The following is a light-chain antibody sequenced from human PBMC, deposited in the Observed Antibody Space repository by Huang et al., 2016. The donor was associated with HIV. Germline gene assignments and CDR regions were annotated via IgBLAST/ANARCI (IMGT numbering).Light chain of an antibody. CDR3: QQYFSTSLT. CDR1: QSVLYSSNNKNY. V-gene: IGKV4-1*01. Sequence: DIVMTQSPDSLAVYRGERAAINCKSSQSVLYSSNNKNYLACYEQKPGQSPTRLIYWESTREPGVPDRCNGSGSGTDFTLTISSLQTEDVAVYYCQQYFSTSLTFGGGTKVEIK. J-gene: IGKJ4*01. CDR2: WES.